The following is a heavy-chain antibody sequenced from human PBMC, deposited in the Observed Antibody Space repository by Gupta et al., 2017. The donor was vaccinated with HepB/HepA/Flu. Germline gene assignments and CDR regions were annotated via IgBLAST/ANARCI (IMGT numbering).Heavy chain of an antibody. Sequence: QVHLVHSGAEVKKPGASVRVSCETSGYTFTDPYYIHWVRQAPGRGPEWMGVSPLMNGGTKSAQKVQGRFTITADNYTTTESMQLTRLASDDEYFYYSARIKEGWVFGGGHRSTV. D-gene: IGHD6-13*01. J-gene: IGHJ6*02. CDR2: SPLMNGGT. CDR3: ARIKEGWVFG. CDR1: GYTFTDPYY. V-gene: IGHV1-2*02.